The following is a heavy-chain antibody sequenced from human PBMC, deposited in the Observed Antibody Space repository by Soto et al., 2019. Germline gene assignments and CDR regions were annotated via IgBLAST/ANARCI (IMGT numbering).Heavy chain of an antibody. D-gene: IGHD5-18*01. CDR2: IIPIFGTA. V-gene: IGHV1-69*13. CDR1: GGTFSSYA. J-gene: IGHJ3*02. Sequence: SVKVSCKASGGTFSSYAISWVRQAPGQGLEWMGGIIPIFGTANYAQKFQGRVTITADESTSTDYMELSSLRSEDTAVYYCASLQLRGYSYGRPHDAFDIWGQGTMVTVSS. CDR3: ASLQLRGYSYGRPHDAFDI.